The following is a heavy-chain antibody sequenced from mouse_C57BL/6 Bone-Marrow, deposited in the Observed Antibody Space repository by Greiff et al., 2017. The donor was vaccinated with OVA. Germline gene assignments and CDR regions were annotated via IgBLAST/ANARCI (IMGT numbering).Heavy chain of an antibody. CDR2: INPNYGTT. V-gene: IGHV1-39*01. CDR3: ARGYYGSPYYYAMDY. D-gene: IGHD1-1*01. Sequence: VQLQQSGPELLKPGASVKISCKASGYSFTDYNMNWVKQSNGKSLEWIGVINPNYGTTSYNQKFKGKATLTVAQSSSTAYMQLNSLTSEDSAVYYCARGYYGSPYYYAMDYWGQGTSVTVSS. CDR1: GYSFTDYN. J-gene: IGHJ4*01.